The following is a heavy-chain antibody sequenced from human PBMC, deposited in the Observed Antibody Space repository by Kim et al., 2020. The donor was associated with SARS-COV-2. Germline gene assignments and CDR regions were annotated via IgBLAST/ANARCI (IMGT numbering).Heavy chain of an antibody. CDR2: ISSNNKNI. CDR1: GFSFDSYS. CDR3: ARYGVGSYGGNYRDAFDF. Sequence: GGSLRLSCAAYGFSFDSYSMNWVRQAPGKGLEWVASISSNNKNIHYADSVKGRFIVSRDNVGNSLFLQMNSLKAEDTALYYCARYGVGSYGGNYRDAFDFWSLGAMVTVSS. V-gene: IGHV3-21*01. J-gene: IGHJ3*01. D-gene: IGHD3-16*01.